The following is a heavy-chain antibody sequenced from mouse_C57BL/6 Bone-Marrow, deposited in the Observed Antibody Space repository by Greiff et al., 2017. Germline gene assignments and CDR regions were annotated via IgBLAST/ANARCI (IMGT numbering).Heavy chain of an antibody. J-gene: IGHJ1*03. D-gene: IGHD2-3*01. CDR3: ARRLLRWYFDV. CDR2: INPYNGGT. V-gene: IGHV1-19*01. CDR1: GYTFTDYY. Sequence: EVKLQESGPVLVKPGASVKMSCKASGYTFTDYYMNWVKQSHGKSLEWIGVINPYNGGTSYNQKFKGKATLTVDKSSSTAYMELNSLTSEDSAVYYCARRLLRWYFDVWGTGTTVTVSS.